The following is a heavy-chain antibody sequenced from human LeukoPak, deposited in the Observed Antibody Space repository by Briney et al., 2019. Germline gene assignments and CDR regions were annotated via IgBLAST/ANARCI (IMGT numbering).Heavy chain of an antibody. D-gene: IGHD1-14*01. V-gene: IGHV4-34*01. J-gene: IGHJ5*02. CDR2: INHSGST. Sequence: SETLSLTCAVYGGSFSGYYWSWIRQPPGKGLEWIGEINHSGSTNYNPSLKSRVTISVDTSRNQFSLELSSVTAADTAVYYCARGTHRTMGWFDPWGQGTLVTVSS. CDR3: ARGTHRTMGWFDP. CDR1: GGSFSGYY.